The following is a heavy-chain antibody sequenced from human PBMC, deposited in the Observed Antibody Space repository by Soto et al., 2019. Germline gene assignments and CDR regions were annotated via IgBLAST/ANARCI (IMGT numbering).Heavy chain of an antibody. J-gene: IGHJ6*03. CDR2: ISGSGGST. V-gene: IGHV3-23*01. CDR3: AKATTFYGDYPYYYYYLDV. CDR1: GFPLSSYA. D-gene: IGHD4-17*01. Sequence: GGSLRLSCAASGFPLSSYAMSWVRQAPGKGLEWVSAISGSGGSTYYADSVKGRFTISRDNSKNTLYLQMNSLRAEDTAVYYCAKATTFYGDYPYYYYYLDVWGKGTTVTVSS.